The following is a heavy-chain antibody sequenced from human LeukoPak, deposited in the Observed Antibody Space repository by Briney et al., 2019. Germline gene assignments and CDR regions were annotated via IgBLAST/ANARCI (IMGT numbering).Heavy chain of an antibody. V-gene: IGHV1-2*02. CDR1: GYTFTGYY. D-gene: IGHD3-16*01. CDR2: INPNSGGT. CDR3: ARDVGLYYFDY. J-gene: IGHJ4*02. Sequence: EASVKVSCKASGYTFTGYYMHWVRQAPGQGLEWIGWINPNSGGTNYAQKFQGRVTMTRDTSISTAYMELSRLRSDDTAVYYCARDVGLYYFDYWGQGTLVTVSS.